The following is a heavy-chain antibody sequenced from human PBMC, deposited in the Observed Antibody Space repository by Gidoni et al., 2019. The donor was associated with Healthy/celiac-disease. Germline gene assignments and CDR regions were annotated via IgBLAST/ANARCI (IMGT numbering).Heavy chain of an antibody. CDR2: IRSKAYGGTT. CDR3: TRTLVVYYDSSGNFDY. CDR1: GFTFGDYA. V-gene: IGHV3-49*05. J-gene: IGHJ4*02. D-gene: IGHD3-22*01. Sequence: EVQLVESGGGLVKPGRSLRLSCTVSGFTFGDYAMGWFRQAPGKGLEWVGFIRSKAYGGTTEYAASVKGRFTISRDDSKSIAYLQMNSLKTEDTAVYYCTRTLVVYYDSSGNFDYWGQGTLVTVSS.